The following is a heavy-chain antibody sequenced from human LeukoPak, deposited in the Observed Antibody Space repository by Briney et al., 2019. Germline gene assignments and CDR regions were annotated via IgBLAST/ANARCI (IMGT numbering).Heavy chain of an antibody. V-gene: IGHV3-23*01. CDR2: ISGNEYNI. Sequence: GGSQRLSCVGSGFTFGVYSMNWVRQVPGKGLEWVASISGNEYNIKYADSVKGRFTISRDNAKTRLYLDMKSLRPDDTAIYFCTKGPGGVGRGRPSMLGVVDPGGQGTLVTVPS. CDR3: TKGPGGVGRGRPSMLGVVDP. D-gene: IGHD3-3*02. CDR1: GFTFGVYS. J-gene: IGHJ5*02.